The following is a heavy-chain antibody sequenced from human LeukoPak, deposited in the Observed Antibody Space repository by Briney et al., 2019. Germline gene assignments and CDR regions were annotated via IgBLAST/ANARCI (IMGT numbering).Heavy chain of an antibody. Sequence: PSETLSLTCTVSGGSISSSSYYWSWIRQPPGKGLEWIGEINHSGSTNYNPSLKSRVTISVDTSKNQFSLKLSSVTAADTAVYYCARGRGSSYYYYYMDVWGKGTTVTVSS. CDR2: INHSGST. CDR1: GGSISSSSYY. D-gene: IGHD3-10*01. CDR3: ARGRGSSYYYYYMDV. V-gene: IGHV4-39*07. J-gene: IGHJ6*03.